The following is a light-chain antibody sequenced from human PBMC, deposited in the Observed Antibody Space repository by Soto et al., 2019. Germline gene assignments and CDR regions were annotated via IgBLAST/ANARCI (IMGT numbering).Light chain of an antibody. CDR2: GAS. CDR3: QRYGSSPFT. J-gene: IGKJ3*01. CDR1: QSVSSSY. Sequence: EIVLTQSPGTLSLSPGERATLSCRASQSVSSSYLAWYQQKPGQAPRLLIYGASSRATGLPDRFSGSGSGTDFTLTISRLEPEDFAVYYCQRYGSSPFTFGPGTKVDIK. V-gene: IGKV3-20*01.